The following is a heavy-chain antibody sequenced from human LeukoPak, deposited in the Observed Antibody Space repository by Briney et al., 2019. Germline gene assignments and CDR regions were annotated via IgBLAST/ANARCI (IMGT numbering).Heavy chain of an antibody. CDR2: ISSSSTYV. D-gene: IGHD3-16*02. CDR3: ARGRSYDYIWGSYRPDYFDY. Sequence: GGSLRLSCAASGFTFSSYSMNWVRQAPGKGLEWVSSISSSSTYVYYADSVKGRFTISRDNAKNSLYLQMNSLRAEDTAVYYCARGRSYDYIWGSYRPDYFDYWGQGTLVTVSS. J-gene: IGHJ4*02. V-gene: IGHV3-21*01. CDR1: GFTFSSYS.